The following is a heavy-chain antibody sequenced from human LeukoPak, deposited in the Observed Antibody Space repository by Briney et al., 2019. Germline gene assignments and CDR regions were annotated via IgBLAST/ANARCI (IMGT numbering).Heavy chain of an antibody. D-gene: IGHD2-21*01. CDR1: GYTFTSYG. CDR2: ISAYNGKT. V-gene: IGHV1-18*01. CDR3: AKTVDTAMVIDCGGDCYPSYYFVY. Sequence: ASVKVSCKASGYTFTSYGISWVRQAPGQGREWMGCISAYNGKTNNAQKLQGRVTMHTPTSTSTAYMELRSLRSHDTAVYYCAKTVDTAMVIDCGGDCYPSYYFVYWGQGTLVTVSS. J-gene: IGHJ4*02.